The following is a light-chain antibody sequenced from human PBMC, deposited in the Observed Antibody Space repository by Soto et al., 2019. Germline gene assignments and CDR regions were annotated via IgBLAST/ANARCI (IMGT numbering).Light chain of an antibody. CDR2: AAS. CDR1: QSISSY. CDR3: QQSYSTPPLT. V-gene: IGKV1-39*01. J-gene: IGKJ4*01. Sequence: DIQMTQSPSSLSASVGDRVTITCRASQSISSYLNWYQQKPGKAPKLLIYAASSLQSGVQSRFSGSGSATDFTLTLSTLQPEDFATYYCQQSYSTPPLTFGGGTTLEIK.